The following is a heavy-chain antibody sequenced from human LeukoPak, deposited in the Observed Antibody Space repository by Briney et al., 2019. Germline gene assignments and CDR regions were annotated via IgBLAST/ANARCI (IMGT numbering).Heavy chain of an antibody. CDR1: GGSFSGYY. CDR3: ARHGRYPGRARGGGIRGAFDI. J-gene: IGHJ3*02. Sequence: PSETLSLTCAVYGGSFSGYYWSWIRQPPGKGLEWIGEINHSGSTNYNPSLKSRVTISVDTSKNQFSLKLSSVTAADTAVYYCARHGRYPGRARGGGIRGAFDIWGQGTMVTVSS. D-gene: IGHD3-9*01. CDR2: INHSGST. V-gene: IGHV4-34*01.